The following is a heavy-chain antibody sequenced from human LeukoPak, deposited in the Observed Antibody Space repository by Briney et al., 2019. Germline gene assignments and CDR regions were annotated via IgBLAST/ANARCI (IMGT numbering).Heavy chain of an antibody. V-gene: IGHV4-59*08. J-gene: IGHJ4*02. D-gene: IGHD6-19*01. Sequence: SETLSLTCTVSGGPISDYYWSWIRQPPGKGLEWIGYIYYSGSTNYNPSLKSRVTISVDTSKNQFSLKLSSVTAADTAVYYCAASSGWLLDYWGQGTLVTVSS. CDR2: IYYSGST. CDR1: GGPISDYY. CDR3: AASSGWLLDY.